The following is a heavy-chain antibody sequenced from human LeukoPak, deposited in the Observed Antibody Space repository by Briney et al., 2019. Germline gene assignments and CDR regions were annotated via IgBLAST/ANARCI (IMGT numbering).Heavy chain of an antibody. CDR2: ISGSGGST. Sequence: GGSLRLSCAASGFTFSSYAMSWVRQAPGKGLEWASAISGSGGSTYFADSVKGRFTISRDNSKNTLYLQMNSLRAEDTAVYYCAKDGDIAVYDYWGQGTLVTVSS. D-gene: IGHD2-15*01. J-gene: IGHJ4*02. CDR3: AKDGDIAVYDY. V-gene: IGHV3-23*01. CDR1: GFTFSSYA.